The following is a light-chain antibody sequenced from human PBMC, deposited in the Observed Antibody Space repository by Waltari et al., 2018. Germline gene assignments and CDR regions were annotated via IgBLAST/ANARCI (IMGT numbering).Light chain of an antibody. Sequence: QSALTQPASVSGSPGQSITISCTGTSSDVGSYNLVSWYQQHPGKVPKLMLYEGSKRPSGVSNLFSGSKSGNTASLTISGLQAEDEADYYCCSYAGSYVVFGGGTKLTVL. CDR3: CSYAGSYVV. CDR2: EGS. J-gene: IGLJ2*01. V-gene: IGLV2-23*01. CDR1: SSDVGSYNL.